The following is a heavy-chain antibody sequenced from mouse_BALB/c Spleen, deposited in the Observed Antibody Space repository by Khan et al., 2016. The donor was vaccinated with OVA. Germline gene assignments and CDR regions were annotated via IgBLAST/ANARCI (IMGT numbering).Heavy chain of an antibody. Sequence: VQLQQPGPELVKPGASVKVSCKASGYSFTDYNMFWVKQSHGKSLEWIGYIDPYNGGASYNQKFKGKATLTVHKSSSTAFMHLNRLTSEDSAVCYCARTDYYGSSYYFDYWGQGTTLTVSS. CDR2: IDPYNGGA. V-gene: IGHV1S135*01. J-gene: IGHJ2*01. D-gene: IGHD1-1*01. CDR1: GYSFTDYN. CDR3: ARTDYYGSSYYFDY.